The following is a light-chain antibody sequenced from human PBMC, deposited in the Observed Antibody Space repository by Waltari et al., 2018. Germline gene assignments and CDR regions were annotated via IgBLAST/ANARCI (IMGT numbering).Light chain of an antibody. CDR2: YISDSDK. Sequence: QAVLTQPSSLSASPGASASLTCTFRSGINVGAYRTHWYTQKPGSPPQYLLRYISDSDKQQGSGVPSRFSGSKDPSANAGILLISGLQSDDEADYFCMIWHNNAWVFGGGTKLTVL. V-gene: IGLV5-45*02. CDR3: MIWHNNAWV. J-gene: IGLJ3*02. CDR1: SGINVGAYR.